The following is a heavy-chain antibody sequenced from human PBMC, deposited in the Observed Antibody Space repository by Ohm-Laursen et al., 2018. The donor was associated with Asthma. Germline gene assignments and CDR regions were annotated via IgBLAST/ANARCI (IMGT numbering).Heavy chain of an antibody. D-gene: IGHD6-19*01. Sequence: SETLSLTCAVFGGSVSGYYWTWVRQPPGRELEWIAYMFSSGGANYNPSLKSRVTLSTDTSTNQVSLRLSSVTAADTAVYFCARLGWAQSMFDSWGQGTLVTVSS. V-gene: IGHV4-59*02. CDR3: ARLGWAQSMFDS. J-gene: IGHJ4*02. CDR1: GGSVSGYY. CDR2: MFSSGGA.